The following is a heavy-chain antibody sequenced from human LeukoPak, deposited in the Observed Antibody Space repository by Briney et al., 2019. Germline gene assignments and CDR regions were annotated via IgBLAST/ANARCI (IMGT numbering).Heavy chain of an antibody. CDR1: GASINSYY. D-gene: IGHD3-22*01. Sequence: SETLSLTCTVSGASINSYYWSWIRQPPGKGLEWIGEINHSGSTNYNPSLKSRVTISVDTSKNQFSLKLSSVTAADTAVYYCAKTYYYDSSGYDWGQGTLVTVSS. V-gene: IGHV4-34*01. CDR2: INHSGST. J-gene: IGHJ4*02. CDR3: AKTYYYDSSGYD.